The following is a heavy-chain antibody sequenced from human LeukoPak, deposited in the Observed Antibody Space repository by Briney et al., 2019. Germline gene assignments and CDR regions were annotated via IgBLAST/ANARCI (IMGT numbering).Heavy chain of an antibody. CDR3: ARDPNGAYIGAFDF. CDR2: ISYDGRRK. Sequence: GGSLRLSCAVSGFDFSKFGMHWIRQAPGKGLEWLAIISYDGRRKFYADSVRGRFTISRDNSKSTLYLQMNSLRVDDTAMYYCARDPNGAYIGAFDFRGQGTMVTVSA. J-gene: IGHJ3*01. V-gene: IGHV3-33*08. D-gene: IGHD2-8*01. CDR1: GFDFSKFG.